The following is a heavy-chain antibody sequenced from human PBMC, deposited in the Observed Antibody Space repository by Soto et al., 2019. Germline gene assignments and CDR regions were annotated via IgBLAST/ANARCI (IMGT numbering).Heavy chain of an antibody. CDR3: ARVTGKSKTFDI. J-gene: IGHJ3*02. D-gene: IGHD1-1*01. Sequence: QVQLQQWGAGLLKPSETLSLTCAVYGGSFSGYYWSWIRQPPGKGLEWIGEINHSGSTNYNPSLKSRVTISVDTSKNQFSLKLSSVTAADTAVYYCARVTGKSKTFDIWGQGTMVTVSS. CDR2: INHSGST. V-gene: IGHV4-34*01. CDR1: GGSFSGYY.